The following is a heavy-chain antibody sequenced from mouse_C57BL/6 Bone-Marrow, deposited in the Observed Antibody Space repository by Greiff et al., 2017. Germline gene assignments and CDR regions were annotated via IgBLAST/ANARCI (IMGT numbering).Heavy chain of an antibody. J-gene: IGHJ3*01. V-gene: IGHV1-59*01. CDR1: GYTFTSYW. CDR2: IDPSDSYT. Sequence: QVQLQQPGAELVRPGTSVKLSCKASGYTFTSYWMHWVKQRPGQGLEWIGVIDPSDSYTNYNQKFKGKATLTVDTSSSTAYMQLSSLTSEDSAVYYCASNYPSWFAYWGQGTLVTVSA. D-gene: IGHD2-1*01. CDR3: ASNYPSWFAY.